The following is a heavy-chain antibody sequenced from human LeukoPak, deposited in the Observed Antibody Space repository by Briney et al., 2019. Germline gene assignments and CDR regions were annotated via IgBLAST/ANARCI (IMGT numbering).Heavy chain of an antibody. Sequence: AGGSLRLSCAASGFTFSSYWMSWVRQAPGKGLEWVANIKQDGSEKYYVDSVKGRFTISRDNAKNSPYLQMNSLRAEDTAVYYCAREVRTDSSGWYYYYYYGMDVWGQGTTVTVSS. CDR2: IKQDGSEK. D-gene: IGHD6-19*01. CDR1: GFTFSSYW. V-gene: IGHV3-7*01. J-gene: IGHJ6*02. CDR3: AREVRTDSSGWYYYYYYGMDV.